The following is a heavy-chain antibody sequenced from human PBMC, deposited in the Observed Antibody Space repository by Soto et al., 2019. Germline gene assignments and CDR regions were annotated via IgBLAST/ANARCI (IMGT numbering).Heavy chain of an antibody. V-gene: IGHV3-33*01. CDR3: ARDAIAAAGTGVDY. CDR2: IWYDGSNK. D-gene: IGHD6-13*01. Sequence: VAVIWYDGSNKYYADSVKGRFTISRDNSKNTLYLQMNSLRAEDTAVYYCARDAIAAAGTGVDYWGQGTLVTVSS. J-gene: IGHJ4*02.